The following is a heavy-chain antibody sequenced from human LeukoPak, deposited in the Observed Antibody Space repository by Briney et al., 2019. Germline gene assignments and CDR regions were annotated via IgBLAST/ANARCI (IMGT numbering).Heavy chain of an antibody. D-gene: IGHD3-10*01. Sequence: PSETLSLTCAVYGVSFSGYYWSWIRQPPGKGLEWIGEINHSGSTNYNPSLKSRVTISVDTSKNQFSLKLSSVTAADTAVYYCARGNTWFGYYFDYWGQGTLVTVSS. CDR1: GVSFSGYY. CDR2: INHSGST. CDR3: ARGNTWFGYYFDY. J-gene: IGHJ4*02. V-gene: IGHV4-34*01.